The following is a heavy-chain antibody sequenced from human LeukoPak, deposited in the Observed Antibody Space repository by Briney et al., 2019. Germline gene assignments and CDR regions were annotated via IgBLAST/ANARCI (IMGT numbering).Heavy chain of an antibody. CDR3: ARDAGAMISYWFDP. D-gene: IGHD3-16*01. J-gene: IGHJ5*02. CDR2: IYYSGST. CDR1: GGSISSGGYY. Sequence: SETLSLTCTVSGGSISSGGYYWSWIRQHPGKGLEWIGYIYYSGSTYYNPSLKSRVTISVDTSKNQFSLKLSSVTAADTAVYYCARDAGAMISYWFDPWGQGTLVTVSS. V-gene: IGHV4-31*03.